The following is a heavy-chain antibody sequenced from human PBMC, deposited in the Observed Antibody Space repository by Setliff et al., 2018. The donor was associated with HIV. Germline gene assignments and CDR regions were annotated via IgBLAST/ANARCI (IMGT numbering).Heavy chain of an antibody. D-gene: IGHD3-10*01. CDR3: ARGSRNYYGSGALDY. Sequence: SETLSLTCTVSGDSIKGPWWWSWIRQSPGKGLEWTGNIHYTGTTHYNPSLKSRVTMSVDTSKKQFSLKLSSVTAADTAVYHCARGSRNYYGSGALDYWGQGTLVTVSS. J-gene: IGHJ4*02. CDR1: GDSIKGPW. V-gene: IGHV4-59*08. CDR2: IHYTGTT.